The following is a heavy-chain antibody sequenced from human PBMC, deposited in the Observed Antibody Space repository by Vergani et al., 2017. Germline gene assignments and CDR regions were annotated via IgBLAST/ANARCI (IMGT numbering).Heavy chain of an antibody. CDR2: INSDGSST. CDR3: ARVAPGQWLAGFDY. CDR1: GFTFSSYW. Sequence: VQLVESGGGVVQPGRSLRLSCAASGFTFSSYWMHWVRQAPGKGLVWVSRINSDGSSTSYADSVKGRFTISRDNAKNTLYLQMNSLRAEDTAVYYCARVAPGQWLAGFDYWGQGTLVTVSS. V-gene: IGHV3-74*02. J-gene: IGHJ4*02. D-gene: IGHD6-19*01.